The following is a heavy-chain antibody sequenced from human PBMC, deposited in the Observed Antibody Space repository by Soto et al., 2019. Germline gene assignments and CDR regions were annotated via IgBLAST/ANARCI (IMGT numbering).Heavy chain of an antibody. CDR1: GGTFSSYA. D-gene: IGHD2-21*02. CDR2: IIPIFGTA. Sequence: SVKVSCKASGGTFSSYAISWVRQAPGQGLEWMGGIIPIFGTANYAQKFQGRVTITADESTSTAYMELSSLRSEDTAVYYCARIRPDVVVTAKGAFDIWGQATMVTVSS. J-gene: IGHJ3*02. CDR3: ARIRPDVVVTAKGAFDI. V-gene: IGHV1-69*13.